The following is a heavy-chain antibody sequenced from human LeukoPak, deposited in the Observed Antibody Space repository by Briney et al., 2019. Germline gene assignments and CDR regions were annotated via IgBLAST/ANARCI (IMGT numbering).Heavy chain of an antibody. CDR3: AKDRPGYDSGDY. J-gene: IGHJ4*02. V-gene: IGHV3-23*01. Sequence: GGSLRLSCAASGFTFSSYAMRWVRQAPGKGLEWVSAISGSGGSTYYADSVKGRFTISRDNSKNTLYLQMNSLRAEDAAVYYCAKDRPGYDSGDYWGQGTLVTVSS. CDR2: ISGSGGST. CDR1: GFTFSSYA. D-gene: IGHD3-22*01.